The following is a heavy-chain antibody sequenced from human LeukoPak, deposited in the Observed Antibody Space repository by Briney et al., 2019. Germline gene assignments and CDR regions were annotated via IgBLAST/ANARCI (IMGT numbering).Heavy chain of an antibody. V-gene: IGHV3-33*01. D-gene: IGHD3-16*01. J-gene: IGHJ6*04. CDR1: GFTFSSYG. CDR2: IWYDGSNK. Sequence: GGSLRLSCAASGFTFSSYGMHWVRQAPGKGLEWVAVIWYDGSNKYYADSVKGRFTISRDNSKNTLYLQMNSLRAEDTAVYYCARGGGWGSQWGHYYGMDVWGKGTTVTVSS. CDR3: ARGGGWGSQWGHYYGMDV.